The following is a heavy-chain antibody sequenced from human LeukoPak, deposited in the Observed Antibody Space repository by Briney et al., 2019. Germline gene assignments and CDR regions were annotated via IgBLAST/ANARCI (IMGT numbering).Heavy chain of an antibody. Sequence: GGSLRLSCAASGFTFSSYSMNWVRQAPGKGLEWVSSISSSSSYIYYADSVKGRFTISRGNAKNSLYLQMNSLRAEDTAVYYCARDIGFGEFNWFDPWGQGTLVTVSS. D-gene: IGHD3-10*01. V-gene: IGHV3-21*01. J-gene: IGHJ5*02. CDR1: GFTFSSYS. CDR3: ARDIGFGEFNWFDP. CDR2: ISSSSSYI.